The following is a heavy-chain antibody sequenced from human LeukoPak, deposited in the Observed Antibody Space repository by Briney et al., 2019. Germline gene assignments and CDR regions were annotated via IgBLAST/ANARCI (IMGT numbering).Heavy chain of an antibody. Sequence: ASVKVSCKASRYTFTGYYMHWVRQAPGQGLEWMGWINPNSGGTNYAQKFQGRVTMTRDTSISTAYMELSRLRSDDTAVYYCARGYCSGGSCSGNLDYWGQGTLVTVSS. CDR3: ARGYCSGGSCSGNLDY. CDR2: INPNSGGT. CDR1: RYTFTGYY. J-gene: IGHJ4*02. V-gene: IGHV1-2*02. D-gene: IGHD2-15*01.